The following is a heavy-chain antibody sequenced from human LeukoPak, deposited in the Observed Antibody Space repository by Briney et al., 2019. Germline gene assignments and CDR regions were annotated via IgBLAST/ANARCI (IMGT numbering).Heavy chain of an antibody. V-gene: IGHV4-39*07. CDR3: AREAYYDFWSGYSGTYYFDY. CDR1: GGSISSSSYY. J-gene: IGHJ4*02. D-gene: IGHD3-3*01. CDR2: IYYSGST. Sequence: PSETLSLTCTASGGSISSSSYYWGWIRQPPGKGLEWIGSIYYSGSTYYNPSLKSRVTISVDTSKNQFSLKLSSVTAADTAVYYCAREAYYDFWSGYSGTYYFDYWGQGTLVTVSS.